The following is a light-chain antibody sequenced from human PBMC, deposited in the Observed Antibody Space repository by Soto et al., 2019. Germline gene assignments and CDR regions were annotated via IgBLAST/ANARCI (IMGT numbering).Light chain of an antibody. Sequence: VVLTQSPLSLPVTLGQPASISCRSSQSLVYRDGNTYLNWFQQRPAQSPRRLIYNVSDRDSGVPDRFSGSRSGTDFSLKISRVEAEDVGVYYCMQGTHWPPYSFGQGTKLEIK. CDR1: QSLVYRDGNTY. V-gene: IGKV2-30*01. CDR2: NVS. CDR3: MQGTHWPPYS. J-gene: IGKJ2*03.